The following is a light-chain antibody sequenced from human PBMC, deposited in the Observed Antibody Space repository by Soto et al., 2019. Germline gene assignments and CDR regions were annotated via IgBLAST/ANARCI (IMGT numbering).Light chain of an antibody. CDR2: HDD. Sequence: QSVLTQPPSVSAAPRQRVTIACAGSSSNIGENYVNWYQQLPGKAPKLLIYHDDLLPAGVSDRFSGSKSGTSASLAISDLQSEDEADYYCATWDDSLNGHVFGGGTQLTVL. CDR1: SSNIGENY. V-gene: IGLV1-36*01. CDR3: ATWDDSLNGHV. J-gene: IGLJ3*02.